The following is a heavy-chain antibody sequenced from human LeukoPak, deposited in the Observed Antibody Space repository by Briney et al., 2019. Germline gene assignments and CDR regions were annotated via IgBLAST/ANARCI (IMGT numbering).Heavy chain of an antibody. V-gene: IGHV4-59*12. D-gene: IGHD5/OR15-5a*01. CDR1: GGSISSYY. Sequence: SETLSLTCTVSGGSISSYYWSWIRQPPGKGLEWIGYIYYSGGTNYNPSLKSRVTISVDTSKNQFSLRLTSVTAADTAVYYCANSLPTVSTRNYFDYWGQGTLVIVSS. CDR3: ANSLPTVSTRNYFDY. CDR2: IYYSGGT. J-gene: IGHJ4*02.